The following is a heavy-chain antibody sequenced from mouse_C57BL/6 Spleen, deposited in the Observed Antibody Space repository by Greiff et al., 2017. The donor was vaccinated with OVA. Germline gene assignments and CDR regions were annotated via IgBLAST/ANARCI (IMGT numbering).Heavy chain of an antibody. Sequence: VQLQQSGPELVKPGASVKISCKASGYTFTDYYMNWVKQSHGKSLEWIGDINPNNGGTSYNQKFKGKATLTVDKSSSTAYMELRSLTSEDSAVYYCARGDYDYDGEGFAYWGQGTLVTVSA. CDR1: GYTFTDYY. V-gene: IGHV1-26*01. D-gene: IGHD2-4*01. J-gene: IGHJ3*01. CDR2: INPNNGGT. CDR3: ARGDYDYDGEGFAY.